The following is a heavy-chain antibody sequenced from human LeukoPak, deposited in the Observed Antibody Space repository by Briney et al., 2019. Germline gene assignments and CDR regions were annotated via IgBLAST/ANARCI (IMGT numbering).Heavy chain of an antibody. CDR2: IVGSGVTT. CDR1: GFTFSNYG. D-gene: IGHD5-18*01. Sequence: GGSLRLSCVASGFTFSNYGMNWVRQAPGKGLEWVSGIVGSGVTTYYADSVKGRFTISRDNSKNTLYLQMNSLRAEDTAVYYCAKDHGQLWLLFDYWGQGTLVTVSS. CDR3: AKDHGQLWLLFDY. J-gene: IGHJ4*02. V-gene: IGHV3-23*01.